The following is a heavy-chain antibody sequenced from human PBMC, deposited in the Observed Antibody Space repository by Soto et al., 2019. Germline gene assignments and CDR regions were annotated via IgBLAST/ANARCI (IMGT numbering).Heavy chain of an antibody. CDR1: GGTFSSYA. V-gene: IGHV1-69*12. J-gene: IGHJ6*02. CDR3: ARGGGLVPAAIRYYYYGMAV. CDR2: IIPIFGTA. Sequence: QVQLVQSGAEVKKPGSSVKVSCKASGGTFSSYAISWVRQAPGQGLEWMGGIIPIFGTATYARKFQGRVTITADESTNTPYMELSSLRSKDTAVYYCARGGGLVPAAIRYYYYGMAVWGQGATVTVSS. D-gene: IGHD2-2*02.